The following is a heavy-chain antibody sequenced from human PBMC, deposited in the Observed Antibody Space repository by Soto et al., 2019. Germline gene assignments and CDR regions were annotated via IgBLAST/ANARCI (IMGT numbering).Heavy chain of an antibody. Sequence: LRLSCAASGFTFSSYAMSWVRQAPGKGLEWVSAISGSGGSTYYADSVKGRFTISRDNSKNTLYLQMNSLRVEDTAVYYCAKGGGGDSSGYYYGDYWGQGTLVTVSS. CDR3: AKGGGGDSSGYYYGDY. V-gene: IGHV3-23*01. J-gene: IGHJ4*02. CDR1: GFTFSSYA. D-gene: IGHD3-22*01. CDR2: ISGSGGST.